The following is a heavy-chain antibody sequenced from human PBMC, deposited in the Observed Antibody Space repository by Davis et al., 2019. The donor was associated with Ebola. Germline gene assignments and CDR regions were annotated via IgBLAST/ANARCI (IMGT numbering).Heavy chain of an antibody. J-gene: IGHJ3*02. Sequence: AASVKVSCKASGGTFSSYAISWVRQAPGQGLEWMGGIIPIFGTANYAQKFQGRVTITADESTDTAYMELSSLRSEDTAVYYCARGTYYYGVDAFDIWGQGTMVTVSS. D-gene: IGHD3-10*01. CDR3: ARGTYYYGVDAFDI. V-gene: IGHV1-69*13. CDR2: IIPIFGTA. CDR1: GGTFSSYA.